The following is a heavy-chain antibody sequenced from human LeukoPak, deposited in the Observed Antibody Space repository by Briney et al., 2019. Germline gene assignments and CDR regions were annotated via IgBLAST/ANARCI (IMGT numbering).Heavy chain of an antibody. CDR3: ARESEGGTGTSCPDY. CDR2: IQSNGRNK. CDR1: GFTFSSSA. J-gene: IGHJ4*02. Sequence: GGSLRLSCAASGFTFSSSAMSWVRQAPGKGLEWVAGIQSNGRNKYYVDSVKGRFAISRDNSKSTLYLQVNSLRVEDTALYYCARESEGGTGTSCPDYWGQGTLVTVSS. D-gene: IGHD2-2*01. V-gene: IGHV3-30*03.